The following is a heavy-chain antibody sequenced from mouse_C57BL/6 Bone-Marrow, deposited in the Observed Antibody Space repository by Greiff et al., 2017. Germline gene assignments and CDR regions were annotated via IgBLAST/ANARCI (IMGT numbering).Heavy chain of an antibody. Sequence: QVQLKESGAELVRPGTSVKVSCKASGYAFTNYLIEWVKQRPGQGLEWIGVIHPGSGGTKYNEKFKGKATLTADKSSSTAYMQLCRLTSEDSAVYFCARGDDYGRIYRFAYWGQGTLVTVSA. J-gene: IGHJ3*01. CDR2: IHPGSGGT. D-gene: IGHD1-1*01. V-gene: IGHV1-54*01. CDR1: GYAFTNYL. CDR3: ARGDDYGRIYRFAY.